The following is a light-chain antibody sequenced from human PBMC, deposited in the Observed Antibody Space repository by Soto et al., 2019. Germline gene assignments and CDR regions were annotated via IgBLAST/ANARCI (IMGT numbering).Light chain of an antibody. CDR3: CSHAGGSSWV. CDR2: DVT. V-gene: IGLV2-8*01. CDR1: SSDIGGYNS. J-gene: IGLJ3*02. Sequence: QSALTQSPSASGSPGQSVTISCTGTSSDIGGYNSVSWYQQHPGKAPKVMIYDVTKRPSGVPDRFSGSKSGNTASLTVSALQAEDEADYYCCSHAGGSSWVFGGGTKLTVL.